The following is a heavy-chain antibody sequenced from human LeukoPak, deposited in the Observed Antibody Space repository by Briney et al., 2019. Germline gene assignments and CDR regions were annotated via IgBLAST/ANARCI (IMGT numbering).Heavy chain of an antibody. V-gene: IGHV3-21*01. CDR1: GFTFSSYS. J-gene: IGHJ4*02. Sequence: GGSLRLSCAASGFTFSSYSMNWVRQAPGKGLEWVSSISSSSSYIYYADSVKGRFTISRDNAKNSLYLQMNSLRAEDTAVYYCASGDYDYVWGSYRHTYYFDYWAREPWSPSPQ. CDR3: ASGDYDYVWGSYRHTYYFDY. CDR2: ISSSSSYI. D-gene: IGHD3-16*02.